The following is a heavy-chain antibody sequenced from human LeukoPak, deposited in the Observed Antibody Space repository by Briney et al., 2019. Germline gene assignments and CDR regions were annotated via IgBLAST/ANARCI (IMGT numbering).Heavy chain of an antibody. CDR3: ARSPDDAFDI. CDR1: GGSISSGGYY. CDR2: IYYSGTT. J-gene: IGHJ3*02. Sequence: SQTLSLACTVSGGSISSGGYYWSWIRQHPGKGLEWIGYIYYSGTTYYNPSLKSRVSISVDTSKNQFSLKLNSVTAADTAVYYCARSPDDAFDIWGQGTMVTVSS. V-gene: IGHV4-31*03.